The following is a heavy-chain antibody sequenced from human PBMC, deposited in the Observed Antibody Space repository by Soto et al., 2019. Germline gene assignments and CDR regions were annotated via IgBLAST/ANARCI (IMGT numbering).Heavy chain of an antibody. CDR2: IDSDGSRT. Sequence: GGSLRLSCAASGFTFSSYWMHWVRQAPGKGLVWVSEIDSDGSRTNYADSVKGRFTISRDNAKNTLYLQMNSLRAEDTAVYYCASLSETVDYWGQGTLVTVSS. CDR1: GFTFSSYW. J-gene: IGHJ4*02. CDR3: ASLSETVDY. V-gene: IGHV3-74*01.